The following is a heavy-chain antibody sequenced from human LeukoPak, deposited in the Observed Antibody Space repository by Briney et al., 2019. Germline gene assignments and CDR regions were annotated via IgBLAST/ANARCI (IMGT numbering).Heavy chain of an antibody. V-gene: IGHV3-33*03. CDR2: IAYDGSNT. D-gene: IGHD2-2*01. CDR3: AKDIGSTSLYNWFDP. CDR1: GFTFSTYA. J-gene: IGHJ5*02. Sequence: GGSLRLSCTVSGFTFSTYAMHWVRQAPGKGLEGVAVIAYDGSNTYYLDSVKGRYTISRDNSENTLYLQMNSLRAEDTAVYYCAKDIGSTSLYNWFDPWGQGTLVTVSS.